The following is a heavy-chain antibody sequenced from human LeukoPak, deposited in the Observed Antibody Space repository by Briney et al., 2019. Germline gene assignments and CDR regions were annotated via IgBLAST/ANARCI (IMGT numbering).Heavy chain of an antibody. V-gene: IGHV3-66*01. CDR3: ARSLPRSGDFDY. Sequence: GGSLRLSCAASGFTVSSNYMSWVRQAPGKGLEWVSVIYSGGSTYYADSVKGRFTISRDNSKNTLYLQMSSLRAEDTAVYYCARSLPRSGDFDYWGQGTLVTVSS. CDR2: IYSGGST. J-gene: IGHJ4*02. CDR1: GFTVSSNY. D-gene: IGHD7-27*01.